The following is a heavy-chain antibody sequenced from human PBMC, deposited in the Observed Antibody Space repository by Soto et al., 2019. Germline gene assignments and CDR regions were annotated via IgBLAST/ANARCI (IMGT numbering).Heavy chain of an antibody. CDR3: TRDASRDSSARGWFDP. J-gene: IGHJ5*02. CDR1: GFTFRSFT. V-gene: IGHV3-21*01. D-gene: IGHD6-13*01. Sequence: PGGSLSLSCAASGFTFRSFTMNWVRQAPGKGLEWVSTISSNSAYIYYTDALRGRFTISRDNAKNSLHRQMNSLRAEDTAVYYCTRDASRDSSARGWFDPWGPGTLVTVSS. CDR2: ISSNSAYI.